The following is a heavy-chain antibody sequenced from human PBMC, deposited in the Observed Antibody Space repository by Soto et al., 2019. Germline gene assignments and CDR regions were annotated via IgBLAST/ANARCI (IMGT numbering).Heavy chain of an antibody. Sequence: GGSLRLSCAASGFTFSSYAMSWVRQAPGKGLEWVSAISGSGGSTYYADSVKGRFTISRDNSKNTLYLQMNSLRAEDTAVYYCAKYSGEEWLFNTQYYYYYYGMDVWGQGTTVTVSS. CDR2: ISGSGGST. J-gene: IGHJ6*02. CDR3: AKYSGEEWLFNTQYYYYYYGMDV. V-gene: IGHV3-23*01. D-gene: IGHD3-3*01. CDR1: GFTFSSYA.